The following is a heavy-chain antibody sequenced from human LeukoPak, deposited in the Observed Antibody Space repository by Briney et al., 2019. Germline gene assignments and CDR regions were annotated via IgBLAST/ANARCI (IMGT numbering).Heavy chain of an antibody. J-gene: IGHJ3*02. CDR1: GFTFSSYW. V-gene: IGHV3-7*04. Sequence: GGSLRLSCAASGFTFSSYWMSWVCQAPGKGLEWVANIKQDGSEKYYVDSVKGRFTISSDISKNALYLEMNSLRLEDTAVYYCARGTYSSGRCDVFDIWGQGTMVTVCS. D-gene: IGHD3-22*01. CDR2: IKQDGSEK. CDR3: ARGTYSSGRCDVFDI.